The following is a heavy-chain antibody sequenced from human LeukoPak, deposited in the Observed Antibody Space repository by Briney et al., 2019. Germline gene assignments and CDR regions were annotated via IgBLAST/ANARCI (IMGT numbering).Heavy chain of an antibody. D-gene: IGHD1-26*01. Sequence: QPGGSLRLSCAASGFTFSDFWMNWVRQAPGKGLEWVASIKQDGSEKYYVDSVKGRFSISRDNAKNSLHLQMNSLRAEDTAVYYCARVDVGATSDYWGQGTLVTVSS. CDR1: GFTFSDFW. CDR3: ARVDVGATSDY. CDR2: IKQDGSEK. J-gene: IGHJ4*02. V-gene: IGHV3-7*01.